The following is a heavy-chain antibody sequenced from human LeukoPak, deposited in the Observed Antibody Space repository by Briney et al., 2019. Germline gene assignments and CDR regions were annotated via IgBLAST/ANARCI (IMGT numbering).Heavy chain of an antibody. Sequence: GGSLTLSCAASGFTLSDYGMHWVRRAPGKGLEWVAFIRYDGSNKYYADSVKGRFTISRDNSKNTLYLQMNSLRAEGTAVYYCARDHFKVAGPTDYWGQGTLVTVSS. CDR3: ARDHFKVAGPTDY. CDR2: IRYDGSNK. V-gene: IGHV3-30*02. CDR1: GFTLSDYG. D-gene: IGHD6-19*01. J-gene: IGHJ4*02.